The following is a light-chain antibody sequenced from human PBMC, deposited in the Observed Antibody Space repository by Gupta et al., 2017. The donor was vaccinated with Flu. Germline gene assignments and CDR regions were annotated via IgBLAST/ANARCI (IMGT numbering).Light chain of an antibody. V-gene: IGKV2-28*01. CDR1: QSILHSNGYNY. CDR2: LGS. Sequence: DMVMSQSPLSLPVTPGEPASISCRSNQSILHSNGYNYLDWYLQKPVQSPQLLIYLGSNRASGVRDRSSGHGSGSHFTLKISRVKIEDVRLYYSMHALQTFFTFGHGTKVDIK. CDR3: MHALQTFFT. J-gene: IGKJ3*01.